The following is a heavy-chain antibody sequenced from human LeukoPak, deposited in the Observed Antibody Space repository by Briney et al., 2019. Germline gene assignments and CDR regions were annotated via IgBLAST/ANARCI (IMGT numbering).Heavy chain of an antibody. CDR1: GGSIRSYY. CDR3: GKTDIYFNPIDY. D-gene: IGHD3-9*01. CDR2: IYYSGST. J-gene: IGHJ4*02. Sequence: SETLSLTCTVSGGSIRSYYWSWIRQPPGKGLEWIGYIYYSGSTNYNPSLKSRVSISVDTSKNQFSLSVTSVTAADTAIYYCGKTDIYFNPIDYWGPGSLVTVSS. V-gene: IGHV4-59*12.